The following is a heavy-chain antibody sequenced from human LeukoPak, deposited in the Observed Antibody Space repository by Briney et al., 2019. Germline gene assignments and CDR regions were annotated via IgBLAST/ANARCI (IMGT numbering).Heavy chain of an antibody. CDR3: ARSPHILTGENFDY. CDR1: GYASTGHY. CDR2: INPNSGNI. V-gene: IGHV1-2*02. D-gene: IGHD3-9*01. J-gene: IGHJ4*02. Sequence: ASVKVSCKASGYASTGHYMHWVRQAPGQGLEWMGWINPNSGNINYAQKFEGRVTMTRDTSISTAYMELSRLRFDDTAVYYCARSPHILTGENFDYWGQGTLVTVSS.